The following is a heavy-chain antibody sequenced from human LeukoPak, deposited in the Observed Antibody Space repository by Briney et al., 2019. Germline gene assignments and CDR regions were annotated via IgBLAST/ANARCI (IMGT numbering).Heavy chain of an antibody. Sequence: SETLSLTCAVSGGSINSDYWRTWVRQSPGKGLEWIGEISHTGSVNYNLSLESRVTISTDKSKNQFSLMLRSVAAADTAVYYCARHDDFLSPYDYWGQGVLVTVSS. CDR3: ARHDDFLSPYDY. D-gene: IGHD3-3*01. J-gene: IGHJ4*02. CDR2: ISHTGSV. CDR1: GGSINSDYW. V-gene: IGHV4-4*02.